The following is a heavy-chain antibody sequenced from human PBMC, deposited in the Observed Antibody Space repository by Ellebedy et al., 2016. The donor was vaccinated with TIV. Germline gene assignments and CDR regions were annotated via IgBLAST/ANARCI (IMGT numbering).Heavy chain of an antibody. CDR3: ARDHKEPLLWFGELFSGMDV. D-gene: IGHD3-10*01. CDR1: GFTFSSFG. J-gene: IGHJ6*02. CDR2: ISYDGSNK. Sequence: GESLKISCAASGFTFSSFGMHWVRQAPGKGLEWVAVISYDGSNKNYADSVKGRFTISRDNSKNTLHLQMNSLRAEDTAVYYCARDHKEPLLWFGELFSGMDVWGQGTTVTVSS. V-gene: IGHV3-30*03.